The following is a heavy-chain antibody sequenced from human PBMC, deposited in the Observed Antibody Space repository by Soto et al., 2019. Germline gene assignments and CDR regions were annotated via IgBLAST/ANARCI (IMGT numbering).Heavy chain of an antibody. CDR2: ISGSGADT. Sequence: GGSLRLSCAASGFTFSSNGMSWVRQAPGKGLEWVSGISGSGADTDYADSVKGRFTISRDNSKNTLYLQINSLRAEDTAIYYCAGSLSLPLTTPLRRRQLGRLYYFDYWGRGTPVTVSS. D-gene: IGHD6-13*01. CDR1: GFTFSSNG. J-gene: IGHJ4*02. V-gene: IGHV3-23*01. CDR3: AGSLSLPLTTPLRRRQLGRLYYFDY.